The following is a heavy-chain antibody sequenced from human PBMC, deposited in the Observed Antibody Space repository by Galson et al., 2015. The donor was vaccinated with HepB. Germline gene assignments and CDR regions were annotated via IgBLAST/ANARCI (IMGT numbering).Heavy chain of an antibody. CDR2: ISAYNGNT. CDR3: ARGLSLDY. CDR1: GYTFTSHT. J-gene: IGHJ4*02. V-gene: IGHV1-18*04. D-gene: IGHD3-3*02. Sequence: SVKVSCKAFGYTFTSHTFSWVRQAPGQGLEWMGWISAYNGNTNYAQKFQDRVTMTTDTSASTAYIELRSLRSDDTAVYYCARGLSLDYWGQGTLVTVSS.